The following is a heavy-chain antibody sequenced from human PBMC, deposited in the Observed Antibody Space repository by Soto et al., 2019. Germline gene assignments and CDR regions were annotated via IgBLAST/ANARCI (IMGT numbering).Heavy chain of an antibody. CDR3: AHLVVAGITYYFAS. D-gene: IGHD2-15*01. Sequence: QITLKESGPTLVKPTQTLTLTCTFSGFSLSTSGVGVGWIRQPPGKALEWLTFIHWDDDKRNSPFLKSRRTITNDTSKNQLVLTMTNMDPLDTATYYCAHLVVAGITYYFASWGQGTLVTVSS. CDR2: IHWDDDK. J-gene: IGHJ4*02. CDR1: GFSLSTSGVG. V-gene: IGHV2-5*02.